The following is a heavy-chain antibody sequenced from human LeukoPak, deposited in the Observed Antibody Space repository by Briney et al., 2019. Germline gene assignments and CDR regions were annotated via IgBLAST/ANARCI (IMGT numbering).Heavy chain of an antibody. J-gene: IGHJ3*02. CDR1: GYTFTSYG. V-gene: IGHV1-18*01. Sequence: ASVKVSCKASGYTFTSYGISWVRQAPGQGPEWMGWISAYNGNTNYAQKLQGRVTMTTDTSTSTAYMELRSLRSDDTAVYYCARESTMKVVGFPHDAFDIWGQGTMVTVSS. D-gene: IGHD3-22*01. CDR3: ARESTMKVVGFPHDAFDI. CDR2: ISAYNGNT.